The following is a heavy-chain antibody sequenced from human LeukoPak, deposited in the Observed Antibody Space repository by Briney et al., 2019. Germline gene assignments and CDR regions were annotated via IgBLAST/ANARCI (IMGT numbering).Heavy chain of an antibody. CDR1: GFTVITND. V-gene: IGHV3-53*01. J-gene: IGHJ4*02. CDR3: ARGVEPLAANTLAY. CDR2: LYSDGNT. Sequence: PGGSLRLSCAASGFTVITNDMTWVRQAPGKGLEWVSVLYSDGNTKYADSVQGRFTISRDNSKNTLYLEMNSASPDDTAVYYCARGVEPLAANTLAYWGQGTLVTVSS. D-gene: IGHD1-14*01.